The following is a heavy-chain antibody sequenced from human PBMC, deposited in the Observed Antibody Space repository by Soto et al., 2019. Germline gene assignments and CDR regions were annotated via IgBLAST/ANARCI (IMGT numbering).Heavy chain of an antibody. Sequence: GESLKISCKGSVYSFTTYWIGWVRQLPGKGLEWMGIIYPDDSDTRYSPSFQGQVTISADKSFTTVYLQWNSLKASDTAIYYCARPGYYDSSGFFNFDHWGQGTLVTV. V-gene: IGHV5-51*01. D-gene: IGHD3-22*01. CDR3: ARPGYYDSSGFFNFDH. J-gene: IGHJ4*02. CDR1: VYSFTTYW. CDR2: IYPDDSDT.